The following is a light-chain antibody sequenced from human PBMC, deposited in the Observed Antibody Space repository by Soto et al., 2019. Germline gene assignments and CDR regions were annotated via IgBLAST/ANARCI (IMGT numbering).Light chain of an antibody. J-gene: IGKJ5*01. CDR2: DAS. Sequence: EIVLTQPPATLSLSPGERATLSCRASQSVSSYLAWYQQKPGQAPRLLIYDASNRATGIPARFSGSGSGTEFTLTISSLLSEDFAVYYCQQYDNWPPWTFGQGTRLEIK. V-gene: IGKV3-11*01. CDR3: QQYDNWPPWT. CDR1: QSVSSY.